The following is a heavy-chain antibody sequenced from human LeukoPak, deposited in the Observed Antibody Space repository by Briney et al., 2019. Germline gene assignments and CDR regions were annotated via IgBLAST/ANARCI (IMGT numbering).Heavy chain of an antibody. CDR3: ARDRCSGTSCYGGFDH. Sequence: PGGSLRLSCAASGFSVSRIYMTWVRQAPGKGLEWVSVIYNGGSTFYADAVEGRFTISRDSSKNMVYLQMNSLRTEDTAVYYCARDRCSGTSCYGGFDHWGQGTLVPVSS. D-gene: IGHD2-2*01. J-gene: IGHJ5*02. CDR2: IYNGGST. CDR1: GFSVSRIY. V-gene: IGHV3-66*02.